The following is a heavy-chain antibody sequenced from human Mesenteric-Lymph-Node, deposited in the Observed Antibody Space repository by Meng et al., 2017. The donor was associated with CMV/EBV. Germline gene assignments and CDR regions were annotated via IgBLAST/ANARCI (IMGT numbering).Heavy chain of an antibody. Sequence: GESLKISCSASGFSVSSNYMNWVRQAPGKGLEWVSSISTASSYKYYADSVKGRFTISGDNSKNTLYLQMNSLRAEDTAVYYCAKGVGANDYWGQGTLVTVSS. J-gene: IGHJ4*02. CDR1: GFSVSSNY. CDR2: ISTASSYK. CDR3: AKGVGANDY. V-gene: IGHV3-21*01. D-gene: IGHD1-26*01.